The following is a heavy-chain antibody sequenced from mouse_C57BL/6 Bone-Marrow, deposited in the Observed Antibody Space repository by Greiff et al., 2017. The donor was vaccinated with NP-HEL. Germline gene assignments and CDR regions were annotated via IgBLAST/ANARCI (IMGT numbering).Heavy chain of an antibody. V-gene: IGHV1-81*01. Sequence: QVHVKQSGAELARPGASVKLSCKASGYTFTSYGISWVKQRTGQGLEWIGEIYPRSGNTYYNEKFKGKATLTADKSSSTAYMELRSLTSEDSAVYFCARRRGYYGQAYWGQGTLVTVSA. CDR2: IYPRSGNT. CDR1: GYTFTSYG. D-gene: IGHD1-1*01. J-gene: IGHJ3*01. CDR3: ARRRGYYGQAY.